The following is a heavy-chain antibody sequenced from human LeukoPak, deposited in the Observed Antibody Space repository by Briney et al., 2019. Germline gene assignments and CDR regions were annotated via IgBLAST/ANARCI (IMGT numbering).Heavy chain of an antibody. J-gene: IGHJ4*02. V-gene: IGHV5-51*01. D-gene: IGHD2-15*01. CDR1: GYSFTDYW. CDR3: ARHVAYRRWYYFDH. CDR2: MFPRDSDV. Sequence: GESLKISCQASGYSFTDYWIRWVRQMPGKGPEFMGIMFPRDSDVRYSPSFQGLVTISADKSTSTAYLQWSSLKASDSAMYYCARHVAYRRWYYFDHWGQGVLVTVSS.